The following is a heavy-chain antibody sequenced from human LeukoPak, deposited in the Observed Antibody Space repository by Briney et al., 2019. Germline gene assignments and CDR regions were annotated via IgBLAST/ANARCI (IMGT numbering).Heavy chain of an antibody. D-gene: IGHD4-17*01. CDR1: GFTFSSDG. CDR3: ARDRALRWPSYYFDY. J-gene: IGHJ4*02. Sequence: GGSLRLSCAASGFTFSSDGMHRVRQAPGKGLGWVAVISYDGSNKYYADSVKGRFTISRDNSKTTLYLQMNSRGAEDTAVYYSARDRALRWPSYYFDYWDQGTLVPVSS. V-gene: IGHV3-30*03. CDR2: ISYDGSNK.